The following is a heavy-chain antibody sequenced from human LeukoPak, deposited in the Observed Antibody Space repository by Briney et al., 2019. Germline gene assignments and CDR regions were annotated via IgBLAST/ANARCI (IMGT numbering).Heavy chain of an antibody. D-gene: IGHD3-3*01. CDR1: GGSISSSSYY. CDR3: ARVFGVIDAFDI. V-gene: IGHV4-39*07. J-gene: IGHJ3*02. Sequence: SETLSLTCTVSGGSISSSSYYWGWIRQPPGKGLEWIGSIYYSGSTYYNPSLKSRVTISADTSKNQFSLKLSSVTAADTAVYYCARVFGVIDAFDIWGQGTMVTVSS. CDR2: IYYSGST.